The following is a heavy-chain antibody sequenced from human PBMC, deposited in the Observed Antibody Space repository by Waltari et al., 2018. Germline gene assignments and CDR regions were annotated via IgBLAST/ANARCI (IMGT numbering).Heavy chain of an antibody. J-gene: IGHJ4*02. CDR3: VKGGGSFDS. V-gene: IGHV3-7*01. D-gene: IGHD2-15*01. CDR1: GFTFSSSW. Sequence: EVKLVESGGGLVQPGGSLRLSCAVSGFTFSSSWMSWVRQAPGRRLEWLANIKQDGSDTYYVDSVRGRFTISRDNAKTSLYLQMTSLRVEDTAVYYCVKGGGSFDSWGQGTLVTVSS. CDR2: IKQDGSDT.